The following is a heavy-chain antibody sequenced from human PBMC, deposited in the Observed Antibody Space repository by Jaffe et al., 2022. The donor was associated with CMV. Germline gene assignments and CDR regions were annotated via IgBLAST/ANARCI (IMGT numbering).Heavy chain of an antibody. Sequence: QVQLVQSGAEVKKPGASVKVSCKASGYTFTSYYMHWVRQAPGQGLEWMGIINPSGGSTSYAQKFQGRVTMTRDTSTSTVYMELSSLRSEDTAVYYCAREESSSWYLAGWFDPWGQGTLVTVSS. D-gene: IGHD6-13*01. CDR1: GYTFTSYY. J-gene: IGHJ5*02. V-gene: IGHV1-46*01. CDR2: INPSGGST. CDR3: AREESSSWYLAGWFDP.